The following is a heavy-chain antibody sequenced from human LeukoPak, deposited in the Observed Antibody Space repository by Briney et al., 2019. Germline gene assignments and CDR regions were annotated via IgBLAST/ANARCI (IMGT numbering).Heavy chain of an antibody. D-gene: IGHD4-23*01. CDR1: GGSISGSRSY. V-gene: IGHV4-39*01. J-gene: IGHJ4*02. Sequence: SETLSLTCTVSGGSISGSRSYWGWVRQPPGKGLEWIGSVFHSGTTYYNPSRKSRLTISVYTSKNQFSLKLSSVTAADTAVYYCARRDYSGDNPVLDYWGQGTLVTVSS. CDR2: VFHSGTT. CDR3: ARRDYSGDNPVLDY.